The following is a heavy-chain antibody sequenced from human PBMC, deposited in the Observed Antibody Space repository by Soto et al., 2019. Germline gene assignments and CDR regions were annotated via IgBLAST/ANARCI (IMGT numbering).Heavy chain of an antibody. CDR1: GGSISSYY. V-gene: IGHV4-59*01. CDR3: ARVGYDYYFDY. Sequence: SETLSLTCTVSGGSISSYYWSWIRQPPGKGLEWIGYIYYSGSTNYNPSLKSRVTISVDASKNQFSLKLSSVTAADTAVYYCARVGYDYYFDYWGQGTLVTVS. D-gene: IGHD5-12*01. CDR2: IYYSGST. J-gene: IGHJ4*02.